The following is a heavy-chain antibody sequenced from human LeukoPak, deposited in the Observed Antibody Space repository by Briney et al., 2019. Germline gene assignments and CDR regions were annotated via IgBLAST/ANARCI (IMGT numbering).Heavy chain of an antibody. V-gene: IGHV3-23*01. CDR3: AKVRDEWELPDY. Sequence: PGGSLRLSCAASGFTFSSYAMSWVRQAPRKGLEWVSAISGSGGSTYYADSVKGRFTISRDNSKNTLYLQMNSLRAEDTAVYYCAKVRDEWELPDYWGQGTLVTVSS. CDR2: ISGSGGST. CDR1: GFTFSSYA. J-gene: IGHJ4*02. D-gene: IGHD1-26*01.